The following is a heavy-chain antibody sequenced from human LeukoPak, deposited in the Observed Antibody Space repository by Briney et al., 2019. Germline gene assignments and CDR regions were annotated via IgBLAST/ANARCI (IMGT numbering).Heavy chain of an antibody. CDR2: ISYDGSNK. CDR3: AKDGVAGLYYFDY. CDR1: GFTFSSYG. V-gene: IGHV3-30*18. Sequence: GGSLRLSCAASGFTFSSYGMHWVRQAPGKGLEWVAVISYDGSNKYYADSVKGRFTISRDNSKNTLYLQMNSLRAEDAAVYYCAKDGVAGLYYFDYWGQGTLVTVSS. D-gene: IGHD6-19*01. J-gene: IGHJ4*02.